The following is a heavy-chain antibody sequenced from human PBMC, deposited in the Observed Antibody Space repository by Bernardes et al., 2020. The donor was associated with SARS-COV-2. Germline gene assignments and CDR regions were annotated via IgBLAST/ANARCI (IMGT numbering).Heavy chain of an antibody. CDR2: ISYDGSNK. D-gene: IGHD4-17*01. CDR1: GFTFSSYG. Sequence: SLRLSCAASGFTFSSYGMHWVRQAPGKGLEWVAVISYDGSNKYYADSVKGRFTISRDNSKNTLYLQMNSLRAEDTAVYYCARDNGDDYGDYGPDYWGQGTLVTVSS. V-gene: IGHV3-30*03. CDR3: ARDNGDDYGDYGPDY. J-gene: IGHJ4*02.